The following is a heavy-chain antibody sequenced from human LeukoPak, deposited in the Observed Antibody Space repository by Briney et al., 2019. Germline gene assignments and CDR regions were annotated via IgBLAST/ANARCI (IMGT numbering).Heavy chain of an antibody. J-gene: IGHJ6*03. CDR3: ARAARITIFGVVTHYYYYMDV. D-gene: IGHD3-3*01. CDR2: INHSGST. Sequence: PSETLSLTCAVYGGSFSGYYWSWIRQPPGKGLEWIGEINHSGSTNYNPSLKSRVTISVDTSKNQFSLKLSSVTAADTAVYYCARAARITIFGVVTHYYYYMDVWAKGPRSPSP. V-gene: IGHV4-34*01. CDR1: GGSFSGYY.